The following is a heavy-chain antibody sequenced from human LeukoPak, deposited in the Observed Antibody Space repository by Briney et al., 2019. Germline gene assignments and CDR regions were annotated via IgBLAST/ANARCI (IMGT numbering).Heavy chain of an antibody. CDR1: GFTFSSYW. CDR3: ARERRQWQPFDI. Sequence: GGSLRLSCAASGFTFSSYWMSWVRQAPGKGLEWVANIKQDGSEKYYVDSVKGRFTISRDNTDNSLFLQMSSLRAEDTAAYYCARERRQWQPFDIWGQGTMVTVSS. V-gene: IGHV3-7*01. J-gene: IGHJ3*02. D-gene: IGHD6-19*01. CDR2: IKQDGSEK.